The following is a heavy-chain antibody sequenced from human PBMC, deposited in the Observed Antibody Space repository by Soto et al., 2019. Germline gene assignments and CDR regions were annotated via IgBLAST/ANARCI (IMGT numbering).Heavy chain of an antibody. D-gene: IGHD1-26*01. Sequence: DVQLLQSGGGLVQPGGSLTLSCAASRFIFSDYAMHWVRQAPGKGLEWVSSIGGSNTDRYYADSVKGRFIISRDNSKNTMYLQMNSLRDDDTAVYYCAKDAVSYNGKWDWFDSWGQGTLVTVSS. J-gene: IGHJ5*01. V-gene: IGHV3-23*01. CDR2: IGGSNTDR. CDR1: RFIFSDYA. CDR3: AKDAVSYNGKWDWFDS.